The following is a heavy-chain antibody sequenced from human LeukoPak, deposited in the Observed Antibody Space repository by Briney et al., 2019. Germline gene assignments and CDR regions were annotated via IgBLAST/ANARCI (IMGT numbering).Heavy chain of an antibody. CDR2: MSYDGNTK. J-gene: IGHJ4*02. V-gene: IGHV3-30-3*01. D-gene: IGHD5-18*01. Sequence: GGSLRLSCAVSGFIFSNFAMHWVRQAPGKGLEWVAVMSYDGNTKYYADSVKGRFTISRGNSKNTLSLQMNSLRAEDTAVYYCARGLTAMVTNWGQGTLVTVSS. CDR3: ARGLTAMVTN. CDR1: GFIFSNFA.